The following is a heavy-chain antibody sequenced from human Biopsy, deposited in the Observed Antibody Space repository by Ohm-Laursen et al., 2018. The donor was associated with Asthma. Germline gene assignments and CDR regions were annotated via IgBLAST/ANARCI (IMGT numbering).Heavy chain of an antibody. Sequence: SEKVSCQISGYSLTVLSMHWVRQAPGQGLEWMGGHDHEEGGTVNARRFQGRVTMTEDTSTDTAYMELSSLSSDDTAVYYCASDFPKDYVRYNFQFWGQGTLVTVSS. CDR2: HDHEEGGT. V-gene: IGHV1-24*01. CDR3: ASDFPKDYVRYNFQF. CDR1: GYSLTVLS. D-gene: IGHD4-17*01. J-gene: IGHJ4*02.